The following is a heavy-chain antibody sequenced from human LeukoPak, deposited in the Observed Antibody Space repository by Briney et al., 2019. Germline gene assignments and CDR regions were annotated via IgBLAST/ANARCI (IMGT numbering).Heavy chain of an antibody. Sequence: ASVKVSCKASGYTFTSYYMHWVRQAPGQGLEWMGIINPSGGSTSYAQTFQGRVTMTRDISTSTVYMELSSLRSEDTAVYYCARGAPKDYGSGSYPDPWGQGTLVTVSS. J-gene: IGHJ5*02. CDR3: ARGAPKDYGSGSYPDP. V-gene: IGHV1-46*01. CDR2: INPSGGST. D-gene: IGHD3-10*01. CDR1: GYTFTSYY.